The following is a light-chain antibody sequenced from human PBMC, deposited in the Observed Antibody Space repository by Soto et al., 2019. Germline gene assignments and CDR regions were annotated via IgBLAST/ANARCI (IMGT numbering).Light chain of an antibody. CDR1: QGVSSN. Sequence: EIAMTQSPAPLSVSPGERATLSCRASQGVSSNLAWYQQKPGQAPRLLIYGAATRATGTPARFSGSGSGTEFTLTISSLQSEDFAVYYCQQYNNWPPYTFGQGTRLEIK. J-gene: IGKJ2*01. V-gene: IGKV3-15*01. CDR2: GAA. CDR3: QQYNNWPPYT.